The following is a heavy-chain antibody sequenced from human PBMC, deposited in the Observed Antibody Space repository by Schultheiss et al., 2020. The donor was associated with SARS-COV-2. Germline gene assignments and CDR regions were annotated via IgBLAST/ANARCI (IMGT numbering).Heavy chain of an antibody. D-gene: IGHD7-27*01. CDR2: IYHSGST. V-gene: IGHV4-30-2*03. CDR3: ARGEKLTGDKGAGGMDV. CDR1: GGSISSGGYS. Sequence: SETLSLTCAVSGGSISSGGYSWSWIRQPPGKGLEWIGSIYHSGSTYYNPSLKSRVTISVDTSKNQFSLKLSSVTAADTAVYYCARGEKLTGDKGAGGMDVWGQGTTVTVSS. J-gene: IGHJ6*02.